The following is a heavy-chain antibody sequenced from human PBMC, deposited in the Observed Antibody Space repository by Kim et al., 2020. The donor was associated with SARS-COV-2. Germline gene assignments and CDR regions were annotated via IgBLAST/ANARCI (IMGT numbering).Heavy chain of an antibody. V-gene: IGHV3-9*01. Sequence: GYADSVKRRFTIYRDNAKNSLYLQMNSLRAEDTALYYCAKEGYGSGYFDYWGQGTLVTVSS. J-gene: IGHJ4*02. CDR3: AKEGYGSGYFDY. D-gene: IGHD3-10*01.